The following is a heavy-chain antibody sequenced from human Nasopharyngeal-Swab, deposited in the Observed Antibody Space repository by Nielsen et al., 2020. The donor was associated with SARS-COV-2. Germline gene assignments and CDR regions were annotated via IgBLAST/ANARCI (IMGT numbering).Heavy chain of an antibody. J-gene: IGHJ6*02. D-gene: IGHD6-13*01. CDR2: FDPEDGET. CDR1: GYTLTELS. Sequence: ASVKVSCKVSGYTLTELSMHWVRQAPGKGLEWMGGFDPEDGETIYAQKFQGRVTMTEDTSTDTAYMELSSLRSEDTAVYYCARDLKGSSWYYYYYGMDVWGQGTTVTVSS. CDR3: ARDLKGSSWYYYYYGMDV. V-gene: IGHV1-24*01.